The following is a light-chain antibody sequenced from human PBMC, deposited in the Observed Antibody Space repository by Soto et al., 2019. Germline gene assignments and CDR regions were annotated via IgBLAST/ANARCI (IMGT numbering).Light chain of an antibody. CDR2: EVS. V-gene: IGLV2-14*01. CDR3: SSYTTLSTWV. Sequence: QSALTQPASVSGSPGQSITISCTGTSNDVGGYNYVSWYQQHPGTAPKLLIYEVSNRPSGVSDRFSGSKSGNTASLSISGLQAEDEADYYCSSYTTLSTWVFGGGTKVAVL. J-gene: IGLJ3*02. CDR1: SNDVGGYNY.